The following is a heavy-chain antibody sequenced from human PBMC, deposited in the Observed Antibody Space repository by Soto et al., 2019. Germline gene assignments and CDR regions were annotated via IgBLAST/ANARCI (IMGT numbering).Heavy chain of an antibody. CDR1: GYSFTGYY. D-gene: IGHD1-7*01. V-gene: IGHV1-2*02. J-gene: IGHJ6*02. CDR3: AREAGTIGNYYYGMDV. Sequence: ASVQVSCKASGYSFTGYYLHWVRLAPGQGLEWMGWINPNSGGTNHAQKFQGRVTMTRDTSISTAYMELTRLTSNDTAVYFCAREAGTIGNYYYGMDVWGQGTTVTVSS. CDR2: INPNSGGT.